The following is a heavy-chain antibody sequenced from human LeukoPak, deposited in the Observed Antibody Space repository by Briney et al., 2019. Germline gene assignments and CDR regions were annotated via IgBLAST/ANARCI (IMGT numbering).Heavy chain of an antibody. CDR3: ARDWYYYYDSSGLDY. Sequence: ASVKVSCKASGYTFTSYGISWVRQAPGQGLEWMGWISAYNGNTNYAQKLQGRVTMTTDTSTSTAYMELRSLRSDDTAVYYCARDWYYYYDSSGLDYWGQGTLVTVYS. V-gene: IGHV1-18*01. CDR1: GYTFTSYG. D-gene: IGHD3-22*01. J-gene: IGHJ4*02. CDR2: ISAYNGNT.